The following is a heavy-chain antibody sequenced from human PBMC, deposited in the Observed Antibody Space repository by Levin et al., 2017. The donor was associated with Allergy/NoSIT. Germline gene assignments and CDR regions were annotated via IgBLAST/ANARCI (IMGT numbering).Heavy chain of an antibody. D-gene: IGHD6-13*01. CDR1: GGSISSYY. CDR3: ARARGYSSSWPDAFDI. J-gene: IGHJ3*02. CDR2: IYYSGST. V-gene: IGHV4-59*01. Sequence: PSETLSLTCTVSGGSISSYYWSWIRQPPGKGLEWIGYIYYSGSTNYNPSLKSRVTISVDTSKNQFSLKLSSVTAADTAVYYCARARGYSSSWPDAFDIWGQGTMVTVSS.